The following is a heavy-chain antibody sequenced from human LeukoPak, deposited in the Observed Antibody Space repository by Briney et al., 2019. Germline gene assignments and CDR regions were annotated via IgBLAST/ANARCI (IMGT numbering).Heavy chain of an antibody. CDR2: ISAYNGNT. J-gene: IGHJ4*02. V-gene: IGHV1-18*01. CDR3: ARVDLLTGYYFFDY. D-gene: IGHD3-9*01. CDR1: GYTFTSYG. Sequence: ASVKVSCKASGYTFTSYGISWVRLAPGQGLGWMGWISAYNGNTNYAQKFQGRVTMTTETSTSTAYMELGSLGSDETAVYYCARVDLLTGYYFFDYWGQGTLVTVSS.